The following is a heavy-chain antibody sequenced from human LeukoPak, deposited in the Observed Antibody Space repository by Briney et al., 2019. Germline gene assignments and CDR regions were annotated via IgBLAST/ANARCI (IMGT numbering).Heavy chain of an antibody. Sequence: SETLSLTCTVSGGSIRSSSYYWGWIRQPPGKGLEWIGSTYYSGSTYYNPSLKRRVTISVDTSKNQFSLKLSSVTAADTAVYYCARPSPTGYYPRWFDPWGQGTLVTVSS. V-gene: IGHV4-39*01. J-gene: IGHJ5*02. CDR3: ARPSPTGYYPRWFDP. CDR1: GGSIRSSSYY. D-gene: IGHD3-9*01. CDR2: TYYSGST.